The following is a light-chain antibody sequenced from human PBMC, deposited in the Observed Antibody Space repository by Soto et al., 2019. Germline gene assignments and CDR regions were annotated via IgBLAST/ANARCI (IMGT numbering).Light chain of an antibody. Sequence: DIVMTQTPLSLSVTLGQPAAISCRSSESLVDRNGNTYLSWYHQRPGQPPRLLIHRVSNRFSGVPERFSGSGARTDFTLEISRVEAEDVGIYYCLQGTLWWTFGQGTKVEI. CDR3: LQGTLWWT. CDR1: ESLVDRNGNTY. V-gene: IGKV2-24*01. J-gene: IGKJ1*01. CDR2: RVS.